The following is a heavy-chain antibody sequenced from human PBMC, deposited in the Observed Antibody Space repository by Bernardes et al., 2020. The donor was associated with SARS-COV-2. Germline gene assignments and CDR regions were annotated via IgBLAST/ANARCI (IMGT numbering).Heavy chain of an antibody. D-gene: IGHD2-2*01. V-gene: IGHV3-33*08. CDR2: IWYDGSNK. CDR1: GFTFITYG. J-gene: IGHJ6*02. CDR3: ARGLMGIVPAGRYNYYGMDV. Sequence: GGSLRLSCAASGFTFITYGMHWVRQPPGKGLEWVAVIWYDGSNKYYADSVKGRFTISRDNSKNTLYLHMSSLRAEDTAVYYCARGLMGIVPAGRYNYYGMDVWGQGTTVTVS.